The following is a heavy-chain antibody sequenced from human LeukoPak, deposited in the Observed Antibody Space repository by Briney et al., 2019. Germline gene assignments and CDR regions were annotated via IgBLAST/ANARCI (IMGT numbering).Heavy chain of an antibody. V-gene: IGHV3-23*01. J-gene: IGHJ1*01. Sequence: GGSLRLSCAASGFTFSSYAMSWVRQAPGKGLEWVSAITGSGDSTYYADSVKGRFTISRDNSKNTLYLQMNSLRAEDTAVYYCGKGSSDGSGSERYWGQGTLVTVSS. D-gene: IGHD3-10*01. CDR2: ITGSGDST. CDR1: GFTFSSYA. CDR3: GKGSSDGSGSERY.